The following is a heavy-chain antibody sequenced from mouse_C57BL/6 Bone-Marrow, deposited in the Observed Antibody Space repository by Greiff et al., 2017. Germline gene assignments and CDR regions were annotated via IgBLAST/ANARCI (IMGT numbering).Heavy chain of an antibody. CDR2: INPGSGGT. Sequence: VQLQQSGAELVRPGTSVKVSCKASGYAFTNYLIEWVKQRPGQGLEWIGVINPGSGGTNYNEKFKGKATLTADKSSSTAYMQLSSLTSEDSAVYFCAGDDAAWFAYWGQGTLVTVSA. CDR1: GYAFTNYL. V-gene: IGHV1-54*01. D-gene: IGHD2-3*01. CDR3: AGDDAAWFAY. J-gene: IGHJ3*01.